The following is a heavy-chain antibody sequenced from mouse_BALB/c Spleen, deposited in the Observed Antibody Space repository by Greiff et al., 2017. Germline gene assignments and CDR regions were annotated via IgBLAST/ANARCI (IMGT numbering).Heavy chain of an antibody. V-gene: IGHV5-17*02. Sequence: EVMLVESGGGLVQPGGSRKLSCAASGFTFSSFGMHWVRQAPEKGLEWVAYISSGSSTIYYADTVKGRSTSSRDNPKNTLFLQMASLRSEDTAMYDCARNGGRYDCRFDDWGEGTTLTVSS. CDR2: ISSGSSTI. CDR1: GFTFSSFG. J-gene: IGHJ2*01. CDR3: ARNGGRYDCRFDD. D-gene: IGHD2-4*01.